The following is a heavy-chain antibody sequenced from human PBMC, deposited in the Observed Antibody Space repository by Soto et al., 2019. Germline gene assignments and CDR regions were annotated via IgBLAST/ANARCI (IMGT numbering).Heavy chain of an antibody. CDR3: ARDVDTAMVRDPYYYYGMDV. V-gene: IGHV3-21*01. CDR2: ISSSSSDI. J-gene: IGHJ6*02. CDR1: GFTFSSYR. D-gene: IGHD5-18*01. Sequence: EVQLVESGGGLVKPGGSLRLSCAASGFTFSSYRMNWVRQAPGKGLEWVSSISSSSSDIYYADSVKGRITISRDNANNSLYLQMNSLRAEDTAVYYCARDVDTAMVRDPYYYYGMDVWSQGSTFTVSS.